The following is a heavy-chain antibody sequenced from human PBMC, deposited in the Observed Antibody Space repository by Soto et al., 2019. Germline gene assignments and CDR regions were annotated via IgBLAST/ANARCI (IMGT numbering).Heavy chain of an antibody. CDR3: ARGSTTVTSRGGLVDY. J-gene: IGHJ4*02. CDR2: IHYSGST. V-gene: IGHV4-59*01. CDR1: GGSISGYY. Sequence: QVQLQESGPGLVKPSETLSLTCTVSGGSISGYYWSWIRQPPGKGLEWIGYIHYSGSTNYNPSLKSRVTISLATSKNQFSLKLSSVTAADTAVYYCARGSTTVTSRGGLVDYWGQGTLVTVSS. D-gene: IGHD4-17*01.